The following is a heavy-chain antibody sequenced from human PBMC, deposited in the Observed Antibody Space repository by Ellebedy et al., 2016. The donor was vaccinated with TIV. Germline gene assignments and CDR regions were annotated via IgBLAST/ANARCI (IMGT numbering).Heavy chain of an antibody. J-gene: IGHJ4*02. D-gene: IGHD3-10*01. CDR1: GFTFRIYS. V-gene: IGHV3-48*02. CDR3: ARGGTMIRGVMEY. CDR2: ICSSAAGPTI. Sequence: PGGSLRLSCAASGFTFRIYSMTWVRQAPGKGLEWISYICSSAAGPTIYYAGSVRGRFTISRDNAKNSLYLQMNSLRDEDTAVYYCARGGTMIRGVMEYWGQGTLVSVSS.